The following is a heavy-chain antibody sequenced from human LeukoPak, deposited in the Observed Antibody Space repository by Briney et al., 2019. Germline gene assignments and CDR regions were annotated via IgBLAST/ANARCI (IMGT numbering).Heavy chain of an antibody. Sequence: PSETLSLTCTVSGGSISSYYWSWIRQPAGKGLEWIGRIYTSGSTNYNPSLKSRVTISVDTSKNQFSLKLSSVTAADTAVYYCARVAAPSYDFWSGYYDQYYFDYWGQGTLVTVSS. V-gene: IGHV4-4*07. J-gene: IGHJ4*02. CDR1: GGSISSYY. D-gene: IGHD3-3*01. CDR3: ARVAAPSYDFWSGYYDQYYFDY. CDR2: IYTSGST.